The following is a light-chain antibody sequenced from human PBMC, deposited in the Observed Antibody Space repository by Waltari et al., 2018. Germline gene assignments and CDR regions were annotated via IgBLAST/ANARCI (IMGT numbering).Light chain of an antibody. J-gene: IGLJ2*01. CDR3: AAWDDSLSGPV. CDR2: RNN. V-gene: IGLV1-47*01. Sequence: QSVLTQPPSASGTPGQRVTISCSGSSPNIGRNYVYWYQQLPGTTPKLRSYRNNQRPSGVPDRFSGSKSGTSASLAISGLRSEDEADYYCAAWDDSLSGPVFGGGTKLTVL. CDR1: SPNIGRNY.